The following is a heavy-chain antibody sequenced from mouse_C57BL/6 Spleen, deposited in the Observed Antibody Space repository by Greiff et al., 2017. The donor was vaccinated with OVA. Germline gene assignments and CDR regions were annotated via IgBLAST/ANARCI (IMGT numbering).Heavy chain of an antibody. CDR3: ARRDYGSSDY. Sequence: QVQLQQSGPELVKPGASVKISCKASGYAFSSSWMNWVKQRPGKGLEWIGRIYPGDGDTNYNGKFKGKATLTADKSSSTAYMQLSSLTSEDSAVYFCARRDYGSSDYWGQGTTLTVSS. V-gene: IGHV1-82*01. J-gene: IGHJ2*01. D-gene: IGHD1-1*01. CDR2: IYPGDGDT. CDR1: GYAFSSSW.